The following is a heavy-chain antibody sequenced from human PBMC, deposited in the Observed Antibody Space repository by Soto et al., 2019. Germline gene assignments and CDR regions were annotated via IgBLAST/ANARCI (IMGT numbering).Heavy chain of an antibody. V-gene: IGHV3-74*01. J-gene: IGHJ4*02. CDR3: ARGLYSGWHYFDY. Sequence: PGGSLRLSCAASGFTFSSYWMHWVRQAPGKGLVWVSHINSDGSSTTYADSVKGRFTISRDNAKNTLYLQMNSLRAEDTAVYYCARGLYSGWHYFDYWGQGTLVTVSS. CDR1: GFTFSSYW. D-gene: IGHD5-12*01. CDR2: INSDGSST.